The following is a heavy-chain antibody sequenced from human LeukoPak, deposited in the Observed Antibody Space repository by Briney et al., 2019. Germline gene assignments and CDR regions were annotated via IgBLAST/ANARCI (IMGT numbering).Heavy chain of an antibody. CDR3: ASRRGYELTDAFDI. Sequence: ASVKVSCKASGYTFTGYYMHWVRQAPGQGLEWVGMINPSGGSTSYAQKFQGRVTMTRDTSTSTVYMELSSLRSEDTAVYYCASRRGYELTDAFDIWGQGTMVTVSS. CDR2: INPSGGST. V-gene: IGHV1-46*01. J-gene: IGHJ3*02. CDR1: GYTFTGYY. D-gene: IGHD5-12*01.